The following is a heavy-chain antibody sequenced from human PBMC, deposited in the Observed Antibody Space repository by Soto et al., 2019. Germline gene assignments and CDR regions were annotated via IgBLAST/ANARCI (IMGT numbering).Heavy chain of an antibody. D-gene: IGHD2-15*01. CDR3: AREGRYCSGGSCSNWGYFQH. V-gene: IGHV3-33*01. CDR2: IWYDGSNK. Sequence: QVQLVESGGGVVQPGRSLRLSCAASGFTFSSYGMHWVRQAPGKGLEWVAVIWYDGSNKYYADSVKGRFTISRDNSKNTLYLQMNSLRAEDTAVYYCAREGRYCSGGSCSNWGYFQHWGQGTLVTVSS. J-gene: IGHJ1*01. CDR1: GFTFSSYG.